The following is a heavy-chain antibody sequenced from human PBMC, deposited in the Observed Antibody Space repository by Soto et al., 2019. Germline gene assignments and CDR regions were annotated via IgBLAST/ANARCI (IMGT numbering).Heavy chain of an antibody. CDR3: ARGGVGKKRAMVRSYYFDY. V-gene: IGHV4-34*01. D-gene: IGHD5-18*01. Sequence: PSETLSLTCAVHGGTFSGYYWSWIRQPPGKGLEWIGEINHSGSTNYNPSLKSRVTISVDTSKNQFSLKLSSVTAADTAVYYCARGGVGKKRAMVRSYYFDYWGQGTLVTVPS. CDR1: GGTFSGYY. J-gene: IGHJ4*02. CDR2: INHSGST.